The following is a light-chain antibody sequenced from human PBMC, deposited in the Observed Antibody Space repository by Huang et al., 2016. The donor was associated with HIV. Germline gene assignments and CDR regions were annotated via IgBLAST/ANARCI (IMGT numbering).Light chain of an antibody. CDR2: GAS. CDR3: QQYNTSPTT. V-gene: IGKV3-15*01. J-gene: IGKJ3*01. Sequence: EIIMTQFPATLSLSPGERATLSCRASQSVGTQSAWYQQKPGQAPRLIIFGASNRATGVPGRISGSGSATEFTLTISSVQSEDFVVYYCQQYNTSPTTFGPGTRVDVK. CDR1: QSVGTQ.